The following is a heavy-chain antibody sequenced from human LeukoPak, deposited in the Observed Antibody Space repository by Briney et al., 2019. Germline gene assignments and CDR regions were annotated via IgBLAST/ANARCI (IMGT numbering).Heavy chain of an antibody. J-gene: IGHJ5*02. CDR2: VNPNSADT. D-gene: IGHD4-17*01. V-gene: IGHV1-2*02. CDR3: ARAAGAFYGDYETGFDP. Sequence: ASVRVSCKTSGYTFTNYYIHWVRQAPGQGLEWMGWVNPNSADTNYAQKFQDRVTMTRDTSINTAFMELSSLRSEDTAVYYCARAAGAFYGDYETGFDPWGQGTLVTVSS. CDR1: GYTFTNYY.